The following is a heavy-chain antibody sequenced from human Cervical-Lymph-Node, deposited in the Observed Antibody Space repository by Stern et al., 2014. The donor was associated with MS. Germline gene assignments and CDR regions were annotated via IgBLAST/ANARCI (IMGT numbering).Heavy chain of an antibody. CDR3: AKGLRYRNWVFSGDY. D-gene: IGHD4-11*01. CDR2: ISWNSGSF. CDR1: GLTFDDYA. V-gene: IGHV3-9*01. J-gene: IGHJ4*02. Sequence: EVQLVESGGGLVQPGRSLRLSCAGSGLTFDDYAMHWVRQAPGKGLEWVSGISWNSGSFGYADSVKGRFTISRDNAKNSLYLQMNSLRAEDTALYYCAKGLRYRNWVFSGDYWGQGTLVTVSS.